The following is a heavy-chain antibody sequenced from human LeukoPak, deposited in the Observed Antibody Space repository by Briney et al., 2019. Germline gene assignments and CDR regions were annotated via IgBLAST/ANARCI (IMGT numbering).Heavy chain of an antibody. CDR3: ARDTFGSVGAY. Sequence: QAGGSLRLSCAASGFTFSTYWMSWVRQAPGKGLEWVANIKEDGSDKYYVDSVKGRFTISRDNARNSLYLQMDSLRAEDTAVYYCARDTFGSVGAYWGQGTLVTVSS. J-gene: IGHJ4*02. CDR1: GFTFSTYW. V-gene: IGHV3-7*01. CDR2: IKEDGSDK. D-gene: IGHD3-16*01.